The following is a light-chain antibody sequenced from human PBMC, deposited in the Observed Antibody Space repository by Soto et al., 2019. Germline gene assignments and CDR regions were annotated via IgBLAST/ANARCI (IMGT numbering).Light chain of an antibody. CDR2: KAT. V-gene: IGKV1-5*03. CDR1: QIISDS. Sequence: DIQMTQSPSTLSAYVGDRVTITCRASQIISDSLAWYQQKLEKDPKLLIYKATILGSGAPSRFRGSGSGKFSILTINSLQHDDFASYFCQHDDTSSYNFGQGTKLEIK. J-gene: IGKJ2*01. CDR3: QHDDTSSYN.